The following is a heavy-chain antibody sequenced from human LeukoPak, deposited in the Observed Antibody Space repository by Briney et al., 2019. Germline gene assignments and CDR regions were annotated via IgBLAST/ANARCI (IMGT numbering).Heavy chain of an antibody. Sequence: SETLSLTCTVSGGSISSSSYYWGWIRQPPGKGLEWIGSIYYSGSTYYNPSLKSRVTISADTSKNQFSLKLSSVTAADTAVYYCARLVYSSSWYVFDYWGQGTLVTVSS. J-gene: IGHJ4*02. CDR2: IYYSGST. CDR3: ARLVYSSSWYVFDY. D-gene: IGHD6-13*01. V-gene: IGHV4-39*01. CDR1: GGSISSSSYY.